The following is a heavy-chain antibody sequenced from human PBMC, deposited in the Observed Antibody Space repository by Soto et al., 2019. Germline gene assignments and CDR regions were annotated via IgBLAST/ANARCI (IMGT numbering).Heavy chain of an antibody. V-gene: IGHV3-48*02. CDR1: GFTFSSYS. J-gene: IGHJ6*02. Sequence: EVQLVESGGGLVQPGGSLRLSCAASGFTFSSYSMNWVRQAPGKGLEWVSYISSSSSSIYYVDSVKGRFTISRDNAKNSLYLQMNSLGDEDTAVYYCALLFTIDYGMDVWGQGTTVTVSS. CDR3: ALLFTIDYGMDV. D-gene: IGHD3-9*01. CDR2: ISSSSSSI.